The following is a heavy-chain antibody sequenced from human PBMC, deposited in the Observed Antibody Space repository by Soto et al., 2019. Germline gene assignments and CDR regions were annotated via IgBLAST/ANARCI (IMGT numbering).Heavy chain of an antibody. Sequence: QVQLVQSGAEVKKPGSSVNVSCKASGGTFISNAISWVRQAPGQGLEWMGGIIPIFGTANYAQKYKGRVTITANEPTSTGNMELSSLRSDETAVYYFASILTVTTRPEYFDIWGGCTLVTVSS. CDR3: ASILTVTTRPEYFDI. D-gene: IGHD4-17*01. CDR1: GGTFISNA. V-gene: IGHV1-69*12. J-gene: IGHJ2*01. CDR2: IIPIFGTA.